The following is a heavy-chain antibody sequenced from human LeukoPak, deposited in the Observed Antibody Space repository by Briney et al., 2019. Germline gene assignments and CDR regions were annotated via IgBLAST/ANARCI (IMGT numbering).Heavy chain of an antibody. J-gene: IGHJ6*03. V-gene: IGHV4-59*01. D-gene: IGHD3-10*01. CDR1: GGSISSYY. CDR3: PRVTESYCSGRRHNYHYHYLDL. CDR2: IYYSGST. Sequence: PSETLSLTCTVSGGSISSYYWSWIRQPPGKGLEWIGYIYYSGSTNYNPSLKSRVTISVDTSKNQFSLKLSSVTAADTAVYYCPRVTESYCSGRRHNYHYHYLDLWGKGTTVTISS.